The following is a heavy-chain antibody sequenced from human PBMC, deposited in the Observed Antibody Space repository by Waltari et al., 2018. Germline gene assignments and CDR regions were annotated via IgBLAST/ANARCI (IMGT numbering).Heavy chain of an antibody. CDR3: ARDAGAHDAFDI. CDR1: GYTFTDYY. CDR2: INPNSGGT. Sequence: VQLVQSGAEVKKPGATVKISCKASGYTFTDYYMHWVQQAPGKGLEWMGRINPNSGGTNYAQKFQGRVTMTRDTSISTAYMELSRLRSDDTAVYYCARDAGAHDAFDIWGQGTMVTVSS. V-gene: IGHV1-2*06. D-gene: IGHD1-26*01. J-gene: IGHJ3*02.